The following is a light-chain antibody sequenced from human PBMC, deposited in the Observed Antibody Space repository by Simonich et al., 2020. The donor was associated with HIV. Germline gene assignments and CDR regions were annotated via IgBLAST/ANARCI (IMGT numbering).Light chain of an antibody. CDR2: GAS. CDR1: QSISSN. V-gene: IGKV3-15*01. CDR3: QHYNNWPLT. J-gene: IGKJ4*01. Sequence: EIVMTQSPVTLSVSPGERATLTCRASQSISSNLAWYQQKPGQAPRLLIYGASTRATGIPARFSASGSGTEFTLTISSMQSEDFAVYYCQHYNNWPLTFGGGTKVEIK.